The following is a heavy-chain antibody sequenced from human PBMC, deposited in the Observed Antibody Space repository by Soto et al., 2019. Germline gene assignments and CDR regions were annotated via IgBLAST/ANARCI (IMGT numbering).Heavy chain of an antibody. CDR1: GYTFTSYG. CDR2: ISAYNGNT. J-gene: IGHJ6*02. CDR3: ARDPGVVVVAANNYGMDV. Sequence: ASVKVSCKASGYTFTSYGISWVRQAPGQGLEWMGWISAYNGNTNYAQKLQGRVTMTTDTSTSTAYMELRSLRSDDTAVYYCARDPGVVVVAANNYGMDVWGQGTTVTVSS. V-gene: IGHV1-18*01. D-gene: IGHD2-15*01.